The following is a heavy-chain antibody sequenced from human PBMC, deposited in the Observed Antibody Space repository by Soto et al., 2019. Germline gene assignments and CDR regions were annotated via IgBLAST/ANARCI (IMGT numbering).Heavy chain of an antibody. Sequence: GGSLRLSCAASGFTFNTSWMSWVRRAPGKGLEWVAHMNQHGSEKYYVDSVKGRFTISGDDAKNSLYLQMNSLGAEDTAVYDCVSWAGSCYWGQGTLVTVSS. D-gene: IGHD3-10*01. CDR2: MNQHGSEK. J-gene: IGHJ4*02. CDR3: VSWAGSCY. V-gene: IGHV3-7*05. CDR1: GFTFNTSW.